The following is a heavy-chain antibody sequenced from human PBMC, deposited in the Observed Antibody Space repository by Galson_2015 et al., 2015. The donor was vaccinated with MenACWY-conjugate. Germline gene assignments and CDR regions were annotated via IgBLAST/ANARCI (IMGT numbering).Heavy chain of an antibody. J-gene: IGHJ6*02. V-gene: IGHV5-51*01. CDR1: GYSFTNYW. D-gene: IGHD2-15*01. Sequence: QSGAAVKKPGESLTISCTGSGYSFTNYWIGWVRQMPGKGLEWVGIINPGDSYTRYRPPFQGQVTISADASINTAYLQWSSLTASDTAMYYCARHPPGGRGMDVWGRGTTVTVSS. CDR2: INPGDSYT. CDR3: ARHPPGGRGMDV.